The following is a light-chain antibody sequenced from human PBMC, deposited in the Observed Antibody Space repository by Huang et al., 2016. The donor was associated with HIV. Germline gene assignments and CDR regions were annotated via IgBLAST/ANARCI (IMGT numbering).Light chain of an antibody. CDR3: QQYDDTPNT. J-gene: IGKJ2*01. CDR2: GAS. CDR1: QSLTSNY. Sequence: EIVVTQSPVTLSLSPGERGTLSCRVSQSLTSNYLAWYQQKPGQPPRLRIYGASARATGIPDRFSGSGSGTDFTLTISKLEPDDSAVYFCQQYDDTPNTFGQGTKLEIK. V-gene: IGKV3-20*01.